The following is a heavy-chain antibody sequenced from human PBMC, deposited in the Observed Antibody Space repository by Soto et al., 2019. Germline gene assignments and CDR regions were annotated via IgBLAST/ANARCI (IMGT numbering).Heavy chain of an antibody. V-gene: IGHV3-23*01. CDR2: ISGSGGST. D-gene: IGHD4-17*01. CDR1: GFTFSSYA. Sequence: GGSLRLSCSASGFTFSSYAMHWVRQAPGKGLEWVSAISGSGGSTYYADSVKGRFTISRDNSKNTLYLQMNSLRAEDTAVYYCAKDVDYGERAFDVWGQGTMVTVSS. J-gene: IGHJ3*01. CDR3: AKDVDYGERAFDV.